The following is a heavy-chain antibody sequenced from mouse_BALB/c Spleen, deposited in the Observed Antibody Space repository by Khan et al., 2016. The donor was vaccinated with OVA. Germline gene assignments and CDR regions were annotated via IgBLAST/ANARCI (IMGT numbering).Heavy chain of an antibody. D-gene: IGHD1-1*01. CDR2: ISYDGSF. CDR3: ARRFYYSYWYFDV. Sequence: EVQLQESGPGLVKPSQSLSLTCSVTGYSITSGNYWNWIRQFPGNKLEWMGYISYDGSFNYNPSLKNRISITRDTSENQFFLQLNSVTTEDTATDVCARRFYYSYWYFDVWGAGTTVTVSS. V-gene: IGHV3-6*02. CDR1: GYSITSGNY. J-gene: IGHJ1*01.